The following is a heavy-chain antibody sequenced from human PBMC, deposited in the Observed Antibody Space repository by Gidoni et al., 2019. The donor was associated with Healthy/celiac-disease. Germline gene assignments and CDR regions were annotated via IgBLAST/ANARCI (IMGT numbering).Heavy chain of an antibody. Sequence: QVQLQESGPGLVKPSQTLSLTCTVSGGSISCGAYYWSWIRQPPGKSLEWIGYLYYSGSTYYNPSLKSRVTISVDTSKNQFSLKLCSVTAADAAVYYCASTGGYYYGMDVWGQGTTVTVSS. CDR1: GGSISCGAYY. J-gene: IGHJ6*02. CDR3: ASTGGYYYGMDV. V-gene: IGHV4-30-4*01. CDR2: LYYSGST.